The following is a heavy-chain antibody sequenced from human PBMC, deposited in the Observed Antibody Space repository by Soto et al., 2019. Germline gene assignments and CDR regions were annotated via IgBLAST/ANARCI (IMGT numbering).Heavy chain of an antibody. CDR3: ARETLRITTDYYYYMDV. V-gene: IGHV1-46*03. CDR2: INPSGGST. D-gene: IGHD3-3*01. J-gene: IGHJ6*03. Sequence: ASVKVSCKASGYTFTSYYMHWVRQAPGQGLEWMGIINPSGGSTSYAQKFQGRVTMTRDTSTSTVYMELSSLRSEDTAVYYCARETLRITTDYYYYMDVWGKGTTVTVSS. CDR1: GYTFTSYY.